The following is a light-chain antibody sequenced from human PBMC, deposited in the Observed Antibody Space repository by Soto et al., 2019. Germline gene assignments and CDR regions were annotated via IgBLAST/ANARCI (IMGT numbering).Light chain of an antibody. CDR2: EVN. J-gene: IGLJ2*01. V-gene: IGLV2-14*01. CDR1: SSDFGGYNY. CDR3: SSYTSSSTVV. Sequence: QSVLTQPASVSGSPGQSITISCTGTSSDFGGYNYVSWYQQHPGKAPKLMLYEVNNRPSGVSNRFSGSKSGNTASLTISGLQAEDEADYYCSSYTSSSTVVFGGGTKLTVL.